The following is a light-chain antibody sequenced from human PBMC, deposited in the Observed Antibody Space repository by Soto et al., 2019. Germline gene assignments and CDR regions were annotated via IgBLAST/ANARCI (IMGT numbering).Light chain of an antibody. CDR3: QQYNNWPPST. J-gene: IGKJ5*01. Sequence: IVMTHSPATLSLSPGERATLSCRASRRINLNLAWYRQKAGQAPRLLXXGAXNRATGITERFSGSGSGKDFTLTISRLEPEDFAVYYCQQYNNWPPSTFGQGTRLEI. CDR2: GAX. V-gene: IGKV3D-15*01. CDR1: RRINLN.